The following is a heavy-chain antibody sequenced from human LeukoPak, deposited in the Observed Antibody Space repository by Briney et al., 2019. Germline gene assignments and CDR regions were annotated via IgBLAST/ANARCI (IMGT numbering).Heavy chain of an antibody. CDR1: GFTFSDHY. CDR2: TRNKANSYTT. Sequence: GGSLRISCAASGFTFSDHYMDWVRQAPGKGLEWVGRTRNKANSYTTEYAASVKGGFTISRDDSKNSLYLQMNSLKTEDTAVYYCAAIAARPGVDYWGQGTLVTVSS. CDR3: AAIAARPGVDY. J-gene: IGHJ4*02. D-gene: IGHD6-6*01. V-gene: IGHV3-72*01.